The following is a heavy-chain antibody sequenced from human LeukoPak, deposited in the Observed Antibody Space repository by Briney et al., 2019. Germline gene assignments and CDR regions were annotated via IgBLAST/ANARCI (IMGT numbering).Heavy chain of an antibody. Sequence: ASVKVSCKASGYTFTSYGISWVRQAPGQGLEWMGWISAYNGNTNYAQKLQGRVTMTTDTSTSTAYVELRSLRSDDTAVYYCARGSRTQTKTTTPFWFDPWGQGTLVTVSS. CDR2: ISAYNGNT. J-gene: IGHJ5*02. D-gene: IGHD2-15*01. CDR3: ARGSRTQTKTTTPFWFDP. V-gene: IGHV1-18*01. CDR1: GYTFTSYG.